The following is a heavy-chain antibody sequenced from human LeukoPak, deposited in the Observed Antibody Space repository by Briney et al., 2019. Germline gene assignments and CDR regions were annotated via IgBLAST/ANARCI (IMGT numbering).Heavy chain of an antibody. CDR1: GYSFTSYW. D-gene: IGHD3-22*01. CDR3: ARHEAAGSSGYYPHFDY. CDR2: IYPGDYAT. J-gene: IGHJ4*02. V-gene: IGHV5-51*01. Sequence: GGSLRLSCKGSGYSFTSYWIGWVRQMPGKGLEWMGIIYPGDYATRYSPSFQGQVTISADKSISTAYLQWSSLKASDTAMYYCARHEAAGSSGYYPHFDYWGQGTLVTVSS.